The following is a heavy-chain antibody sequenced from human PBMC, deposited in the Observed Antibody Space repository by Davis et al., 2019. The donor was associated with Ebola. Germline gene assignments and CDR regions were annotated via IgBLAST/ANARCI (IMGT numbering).Heavy chain of an antibody. CDR3: VRVPGGFNT. D-gene: IGHD3-16*01. J-gene: IGHJ4*02. V-gene: IGHV2-5*02. Sequence: SGPTLVKPTETLTLPCTFSGFSLSSSDMGVGWMRQPPGQALEWLALIYEDDHQSYSPSLMSRLTIQRETSKNQVVLTMTDMDPMDTATYYCVRVPGGFNTWGQGTLVTVSS. CDR2: IYEDDHQ. CDR1: GFSLSSSDMG.